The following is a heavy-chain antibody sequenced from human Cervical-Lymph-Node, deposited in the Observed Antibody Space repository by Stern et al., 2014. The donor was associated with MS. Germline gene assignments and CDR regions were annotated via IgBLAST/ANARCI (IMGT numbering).Heavy chain of an antibody. V-gene: IGHV4-4*02. D-gene: IGHD3-9*01. CDR3: TRNVNVRYFFTY. CDR1: GASISSGDW. Sequence: QVQLQESGPGLVKPSGTLSLTCAVSGASISSGDWWSWVRQSPRKGRGWIGEVYYTGTTNYNPSLRSRLTSSVDKSKNQFSLKMTSVTDADTAVYYCTRNVNVRYFFTYWGQGSLVTVSS. CDR2: VYYTGTT. J-gene: IGHJ4*02.